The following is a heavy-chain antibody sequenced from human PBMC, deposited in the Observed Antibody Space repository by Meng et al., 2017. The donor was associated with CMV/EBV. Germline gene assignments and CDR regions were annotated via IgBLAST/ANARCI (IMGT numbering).Heavy chain of an antibody. Sequence: QGPLQDPGPGLVKRSQTLSLTCTVSGGSISSGGYYWSWIRQPPGKGLEWIGYIYYSGSTYYNPSLKSRVTISVDTSKNQFSLKLSSVTAADTAVYYCARVYCSGGSCYGNWFDPWGQGTLVTVSS. CDR1: GGSISSGGYY. J-gene: IGHJ5*02. CDR2: IYYSGST. V-gene: IGHV4-30-4*08. CDR3: ARVYCSGGSCYGNWFDP. D-gene: IGHD2-15*01.